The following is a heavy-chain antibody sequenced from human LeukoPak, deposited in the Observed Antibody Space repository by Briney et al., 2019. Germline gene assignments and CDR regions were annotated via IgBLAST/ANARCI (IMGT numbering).Heavy chain of an antibody. J-gene: IGHJ1*01. CDR3: ARAPSEIGGYYPEYVRH. D-gene: IGHD3-22*01. CDR1: GFTFSSYW. V-gene: IGHV3-74*01. Sequence: PGGSLRLSCAASGFTFSSYWMHWVRQAPGKGLVWVSRIKSDGSTNYADSVKGRFTISRDNAKNTLSLQMNSLRAEDTGVYYCARAPSEIGGYYPEYVRHWGQGTLVTVSS. CDR2: IKSDGST.